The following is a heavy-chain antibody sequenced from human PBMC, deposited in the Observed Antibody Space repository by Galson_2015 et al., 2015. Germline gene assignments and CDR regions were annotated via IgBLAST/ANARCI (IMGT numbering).Heavy chain of an antibody. D-gene: IGHD6-25*01. V-gene: IGHV3-23*01. CDR3: AKIKKTGLDVAADS. CDR2: ISGSGGNT. J-gene: IGHJ4*02. CDR1: GFTFETYA. Sequence: SLRLSCAASGFTFETYAMSWVRQAPGKGLEWVSAISGSGGNTFYADPVKGRFTISRNNSLNTIYVQMNNVRAEDTAVYYCAKIKKTGLDVAADSWGQGTLVTVSS.